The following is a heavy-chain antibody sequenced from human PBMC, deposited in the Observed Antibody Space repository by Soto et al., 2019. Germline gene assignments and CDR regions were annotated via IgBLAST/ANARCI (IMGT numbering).Heavy chain of an antibody. CDR3: ARGTGKDAFDI. D-gene: IGHD7-27*01. V-gene: IGHV4-34*01. CDR2: INHSGST. Sequence: SETLSLTGDVYGGSFSGYYWSWIRQPPGKGLEWIGEINHSGSTNYNPSLKSRLTISVDTSKNPFSLKLRPETAADTAVYYCARGTGKDAFDILGQGTMVIVSS. J-gene: IGHJ3*02. CDR1: GGSFSGYY.